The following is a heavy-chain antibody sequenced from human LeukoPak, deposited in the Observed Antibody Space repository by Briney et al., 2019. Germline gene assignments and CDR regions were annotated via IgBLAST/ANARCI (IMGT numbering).Heavy chain of an antibody. Sequence: ASVKVSCKASGYTFTGHYVHWVRQAPGQGLEWMGWINPNNGGTNYVQKFQGRVTMTRDTSISTAYMELSRLGSDDTAVYYCARTYSSGWFDAFDIWGQGTMVTVSP. CDR2: INPNNGGT. J-gene: IGHJ3*02. CDR3: ARTYSSGWFDAFDI. CDR1: GYTFTGHY. D-gene: IGHD6-19*01. V-gene: IGHV1-2*02.